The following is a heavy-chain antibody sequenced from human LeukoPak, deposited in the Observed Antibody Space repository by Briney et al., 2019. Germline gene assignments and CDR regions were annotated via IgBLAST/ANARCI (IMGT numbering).Heavy chain of an antibody. CDR1: GYTFTSYG. D-gene: IGHD3-22*01. CDR2: ISAYNGNT. V-gene: IGHV1-18*01. CDR3: ARQHYYDSSGYPEY. J-gene: IGHJ4*02. Sequence: ASVKVSCKASGYTFTSYGISWVRQAPGQGLEWMGWISAYNGNTNYAQKLQGRVTMTTDTSTSTAYMELRSLRSDDTAVYYCARQHYYDSSGYPEYWGQGTLVTVSS.